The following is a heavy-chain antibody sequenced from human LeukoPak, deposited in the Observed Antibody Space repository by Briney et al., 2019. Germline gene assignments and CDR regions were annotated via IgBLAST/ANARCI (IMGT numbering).Heavy chain of an antibody. CDR1: GGSIRSGGYY. CDR3: ARVGRWPGAFDI. D-gene: IGHD4-23*01. CDR2: IYHSGST. J-gene: IGHJ3*02. Sequence: SETLSLTCTVSGGSIRSGGYYCTWIRQHPGKGLEWIGYIYHSGSTYYNPSLKSRVTISVDTSKNQFSLKLSSVTAADTAVYYCARVGRWPGAFDIWGQGTMVTVSS. V-gene: IGHV4-31*03.